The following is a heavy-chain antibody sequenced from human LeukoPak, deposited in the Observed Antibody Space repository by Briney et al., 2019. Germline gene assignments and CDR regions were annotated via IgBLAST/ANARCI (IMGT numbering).Heavy chain of an antibody. J-gene: IGHJ4*02. Sequence: PGGSLRLSCAASGFTLSSYAMHWVRQAPGKGLEWVAVISYDGSNKYYADSVKGRFTISRDNSKSTLYLQMNSLRAEDTAVYYCARDRAIILSFDYWGQGTLVTVSS. D-gene: IGHD1-26*01. CDR3: ARDRAIILSFDY. CDR2: ISYDGSNK. CDR1: GFTLSSYA. V-gene: IGHV3-30-3*01.